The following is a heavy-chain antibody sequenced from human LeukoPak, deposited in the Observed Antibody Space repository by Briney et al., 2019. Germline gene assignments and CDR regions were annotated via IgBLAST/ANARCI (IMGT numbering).Heavy chain of an antibody. D-gene: IGHD6-19*01. J-gene: IGHJ4*02. CDR1: GFTFSSLA. CDR3: VKDARRSSGWYFFDH. CDR2: ISDSGGTT. V-gene: IGHV3-23*01. Sequence: PGGSLRLSCAASGFTFSSLAMGWVRQAPGKGLEWVSVISDSGGTTYYADSVKGRFTISRDNSRNTLYLQMNSLRVEDTAVYYCVKDARRSSGWYFFDHWGQGTLVTVSS.